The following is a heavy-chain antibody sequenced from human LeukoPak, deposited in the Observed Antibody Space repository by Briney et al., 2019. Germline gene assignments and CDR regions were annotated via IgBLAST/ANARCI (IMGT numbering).Heavy chain of an antibody. D-gene: IGHD2-15*01. CDR3: ARGAPGGSHLDY. CDR1: GDTVSSNSVA. J-gene: IGHJ4*02. CDR2: TYYRSKWCN. V-gene: IGHV6-1*01. Sequence: SQTLSLTCAISGDTVSSNSVAWNWIRQSPSKGLEWLGRTYYRSKWCNDYAESLKSRITINADTSNNQFSLHLNSVTPEDTAVYYCARGAPGGSHLDYWGRGTLVTVSS.